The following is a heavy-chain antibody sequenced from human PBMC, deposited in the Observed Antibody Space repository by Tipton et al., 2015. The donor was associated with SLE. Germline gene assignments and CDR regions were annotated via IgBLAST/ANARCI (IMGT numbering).Heavy chain of an antibody. CDR2: IKPDGSEK. Sequence: SLRLSCAASGFIFSSYWMHWVRQAPGKGLEWVANIKPDGSEKYYVDSVKGRFTISRDNAKNSLYLQMNSLRAEDTAVYYCARILAWGQGTMVTVSS. CDR1: GFIFSSYW. J-gene: IGHJ3*01. CDR3: ARILA. V-gene: IGHV3-7*01.